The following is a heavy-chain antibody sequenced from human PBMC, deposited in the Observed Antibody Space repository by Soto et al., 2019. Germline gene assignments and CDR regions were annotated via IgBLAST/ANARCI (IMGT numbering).Heavy chain of an antibody. CDR3: SRDQKLWLQDSDDSFEI. Sequence: QVQLQESGPGLVKPSQTLSLTCTVSGGSVSSGGYYWSWIRQHPGKGLEWIGYIYYTGNTYYNSSLNSRVTISIDTSKNQFSLKLSSVTAADTAMYYCSRDQKLWLQDSDDSFEIWGQGTMVTVSS. D-gene: IGHD3-22*01. CDR2: IYYTGNT. J-gene: IGHJ3*02. CDR1: GGSVSSGGYY. V-gene: IGHV4-31*03.